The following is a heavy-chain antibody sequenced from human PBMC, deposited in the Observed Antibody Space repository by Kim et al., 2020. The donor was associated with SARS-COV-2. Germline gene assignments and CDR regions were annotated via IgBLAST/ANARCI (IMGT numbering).Heavy chain of an antibody. J-gene: IGHJ4*02. V-gene: IGHV3-23*01. Sequence: YADTMKGRFTISRDNSKNTLYLQMNSLRAEDTAVYYCAKAPPIQLWFGDYWGQGTLVTVSS. CDR3: AKAPPIQLWFGDY. D-gene: IGHD5-18*01.